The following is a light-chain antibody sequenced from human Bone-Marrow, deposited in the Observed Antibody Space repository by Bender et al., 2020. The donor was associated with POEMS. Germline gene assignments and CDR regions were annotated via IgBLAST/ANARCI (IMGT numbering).Light chain of an antibody. J-gene: IGLJ3*02. V-gene: IGLV2-14*03. CDR1: SSDVGAYNY. CDR3: SSYTRSSTLV. Sequence: QSALTQPASVSGSPGQSITISCTGASSDVGAYNYVSWYQQHPGKVPKLIIFDVNNRPSGVSHRFFGSKSGNTASLTISGLQAEDEADYYCSSYTRSSTLVFGGGTKVTVL. CDR2: DVN.